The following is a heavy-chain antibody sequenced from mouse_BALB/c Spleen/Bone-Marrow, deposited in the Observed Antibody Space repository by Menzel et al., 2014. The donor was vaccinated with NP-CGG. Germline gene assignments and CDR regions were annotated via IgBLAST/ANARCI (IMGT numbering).Heavy chain of an antibody. D-gene: IGHD2-3*01. J-gene: IGHJ4*01. V-gene: IGHV14-3*02. CDR1: GFNIKDTY. CDR3: ARWLLPYGLDY. CDR2: IDPANGNT. Sequence: EVQLQQSGAELVKPGASVKLSCTASGFNIKDTYMHWVKQRPEQGLEWIGRIDPANGNTKYDPKFQGKATITADTSSNTAYLQLSSLTSEDTAVYYCARWLLPYGLDYWGQGTSVTASS.